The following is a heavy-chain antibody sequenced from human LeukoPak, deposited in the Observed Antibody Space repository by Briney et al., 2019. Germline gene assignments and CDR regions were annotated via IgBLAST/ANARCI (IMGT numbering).Heavy chain of an antibody. CDR2: FSYSGST. J-gene: IGHJ6*02. CDR1: SGSINNYY. CDR3: ARHTPVRLSSGYYYALDV. V-gene: IGHV4-59*08. Sequence: PSETLSLTCTVSSGSINNYYWGWIRQPPGKGLEYIGFFSYSGSTDYKPSLKSRVPISVDTSKNQFSLRLSSVTAADTAVYYCARHTPVRLSSGYYYALDVWGQGTTVTVSS.